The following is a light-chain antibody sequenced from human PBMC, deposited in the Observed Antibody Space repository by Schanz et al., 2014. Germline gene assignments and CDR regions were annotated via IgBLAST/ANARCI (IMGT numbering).Light chain of an antibody. V-gene: IGKV3-20*01. CDR3: QQFIDVPWT. CDR2: GAS. Sequence: PGETATLSCRASQSVDNRYLAWYQQKPGQAPRLLIYGASTRATGIPDRFSGSGSGTDFTLTITRLEPEDFAVFYCQQFIDVPWTFGQGTKVEVK. J-gene: IGKJ1*01. CDR1: QSVDNRY.